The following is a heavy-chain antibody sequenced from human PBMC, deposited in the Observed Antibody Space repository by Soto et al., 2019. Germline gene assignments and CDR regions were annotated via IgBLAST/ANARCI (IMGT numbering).Heavy chain of an antibody. V-gene: IGHV4-61*08. D-gene: IGHD6-13*01. CDR2: IYYSGST. CDR1: GGSISSGGYY. Sequence: SETLSLTCTVSGGSISSGGYYWSWIRQPPGKGLEWIGYIYYSGSTNYNPSLKSRVTISVDTSKNQFSLKLSSVTAADTAVYYCASTIAAAGTATPYYYYGMDVWGQGTTVTVSS. CDR3: ASTIAAAGTATPYYYYGMDV. J-gene: IGHJ6*02.